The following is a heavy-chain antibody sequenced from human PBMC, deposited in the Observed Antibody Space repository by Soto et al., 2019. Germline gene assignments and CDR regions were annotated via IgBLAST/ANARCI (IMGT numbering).Heavy chain of an antibody. CDR1: GGSISSYY. CDR3: AINADV. J-gene: IGHJ6*02. V-gene: IGHV4-59*08. CDR2: IYYRANP. Sequence: PSETLSLTCTVSGGSISSYYWSWIRQPPGKGLEWIGYIYYRANPNYNPSLKSRVTLSLDTSKRQFSLKLNSVTAADTAMYYCAINADVWGQGTTVTVSS.